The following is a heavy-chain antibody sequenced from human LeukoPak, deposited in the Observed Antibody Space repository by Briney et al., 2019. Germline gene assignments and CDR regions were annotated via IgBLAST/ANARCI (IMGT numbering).Heavy chain of an antibody. Sequence: GGPLRLSCAASGFPLSTFYMHCVPHAPGRAVVGVSFITGSSSYINYTDSVKGRFTISRDNAKNSLFLQMNSRRDEDTAVYYCASGFSSSPYFDYWGQGTLVTVSS. D-gene: IGHD6-6*01. J-gene: IGHJ4*02. V-gene: IGHV3-21*01. CDR2: ITGSSSYI. CDR3: ASGFSSSPYFDY. CDR1: GFPLSTFY.